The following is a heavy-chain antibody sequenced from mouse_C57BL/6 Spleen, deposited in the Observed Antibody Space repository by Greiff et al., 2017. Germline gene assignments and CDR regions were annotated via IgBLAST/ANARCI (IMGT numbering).Heavy chain of an antibody. V-gene: IGHV1-59*01. CDR1: GYTFTSYW. Sequence: QVQLQQPGAELVRPGTSVKLSCKASGYTFTSYWMHWVKQRPGQGLEWIGVIDPSDSYTNYNQKFKGKATLTVDTSSSTAYMQLSSLTSEDSAVYYCARGAYDYDDAMDYWGQGTSVTVSS. J-gene: IGHJ4*01. CDR2: IDPSDSYT. D-gene: IGHD2-4*01. CDR3: ARGAYDYDDAMDY.